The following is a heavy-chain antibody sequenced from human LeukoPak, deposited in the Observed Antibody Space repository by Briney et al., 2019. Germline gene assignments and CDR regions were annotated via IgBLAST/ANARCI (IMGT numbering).Heavy chain of an antibody. CDR2: IYTSGST. CDR1: GGSIGSYY. J-gene: IGHJ4*02. V-gene: IGHV4-4*09. Sequence: SETLSLTCTVSGGSIGSYYWSWIRQPPGKGLEWIGYIYTSGSTNYNPSLKSRVTISVDTSKNQFSLKLSSVTAADTAVYYCARHHPRTPDYWGQGTLVTVSS. CDR3: ARHHPRTPDY.